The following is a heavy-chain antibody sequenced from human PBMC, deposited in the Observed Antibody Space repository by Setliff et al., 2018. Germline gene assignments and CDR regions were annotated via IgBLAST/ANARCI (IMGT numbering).Heavy chain of an antibody. Sequence: PGGSLRLSCAASGFTFSSYAMSWVRQAPGKGLEWVSAISGSGGSTYYADSVKGRFTISRDNTKNALYLQLNGLRADDTAVYYCARGRDSCGGECYIPPPDSYWGQGTLVAASS. D-gene: IGHD2-21*01. V-gene: IGHV3-23*01. CDR2: ISGSGGST. J-gene: IGHJ4*02. CDR1: GFTFSSYA. CDR3: ARGRDSCGGECYIPPPDSY.